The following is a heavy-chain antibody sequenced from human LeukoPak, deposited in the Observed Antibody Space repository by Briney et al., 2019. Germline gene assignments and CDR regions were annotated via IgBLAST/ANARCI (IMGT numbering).Heavy chain of an antibody. J-gene: IGHJ4*02. Sequence: PGGSRRLSCAASGFTFSGSAMHWVRQASGKGLEWVGRIRSKANSYATAYAASVKGRFTISRDDSKNTAYLQMNSLKTEDTAMYYCSREGCGATGCYTNDYWGQGTLVTVSS. CDR3: SREGCGATGCYTNDY. D-gene: IGHD2-21*01. V-gene: IGHV3-73*01. CDR2: IRSKANSYAT. CDR1: GFTFSGSA.